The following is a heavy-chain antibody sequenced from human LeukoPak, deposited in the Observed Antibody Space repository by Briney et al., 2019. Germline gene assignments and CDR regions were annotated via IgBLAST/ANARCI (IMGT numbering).Heavy chain of an antibody. J-gene: IGHJ4*02. CDR2: ISSSSFI. Sequence: GGSLRLSCAASGFTFSRYSMNWVRQAPGKGLEWVSSISSSSFIYYADSVKGRSTISRDNAKNSLYLQMNSLRAEDTAVYYCARDPPLGSCSTISCPHLDYWGQGTLVTVSS. D-gene: IGHD2-2*01. CDR3: ARDPPLGSCSTISCPHLDY. V-gene: IGHV3-21*01. CDR1: GFTFSRYS.